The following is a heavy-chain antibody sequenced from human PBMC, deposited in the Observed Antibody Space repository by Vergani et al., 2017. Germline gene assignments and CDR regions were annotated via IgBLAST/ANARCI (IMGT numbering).Heavy chain of an antibody. V-gene: IGHV1-69*10. CDR1: RGTLSSYA. CDR3: ARAPGRRCGGGSCYSSFRWFDP. J-gene: IGHJ5*02. CDR2: FVPILDKT. Sequence: QVQLVQSGTEVRKPGSSVKVSCKTSRGTLSSYAIAWVRQAPGQGLEWMGRFVPILDKTNYAQKFQDRISFSADESTSTAYMELSSLTFEDTGVYYCARAPGRRCGGGSCYSSFRWFDPWGQGTLVTVFS. D-gene: IGHD2-15*01.